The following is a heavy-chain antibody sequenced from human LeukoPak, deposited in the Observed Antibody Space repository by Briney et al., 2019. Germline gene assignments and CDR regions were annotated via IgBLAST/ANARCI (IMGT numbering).Heavy chain of an antibody. V-gene: IGHV3-33*08. CDR1: GFTFSSYA. CDR3: ARDGSSFSY. CDR2: IWYDGSNK. J-gene: IGHJ4*02. D-gene: IGHD6-13*01. Sequence: GGSLRLSCAASGFTFSSYAMSWVRQAPGKGLEWVAVIWYDGSNKYYADSVKGRFTISRDNSKNTLYLQMNSLRAEDTAVYYCARDGSSFSYWGQGTLVTVSS.